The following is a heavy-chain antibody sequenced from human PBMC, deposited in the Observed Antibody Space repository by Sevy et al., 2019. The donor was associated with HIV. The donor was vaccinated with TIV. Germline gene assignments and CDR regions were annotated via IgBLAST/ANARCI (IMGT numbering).Heavy chain of an antibody. V-gene: IGHV3-21*01. CDR2: ISSGSSYI. J-gene: IGHJ5*02. CDR3: TGDLKNGWFDP. CDR1: GFSFNTYT. D-gene: IGHD1-1*01. Sequence: GGSLRLSCAASGFSFNTYTMDWVRQAPGKGLEWISSISSGSSYIFYADSVKGRFTIPRDNAKNSLFLQMNSLRVEDTAVYYCTGDLKNGWFDPWGQGTLVTVSS.